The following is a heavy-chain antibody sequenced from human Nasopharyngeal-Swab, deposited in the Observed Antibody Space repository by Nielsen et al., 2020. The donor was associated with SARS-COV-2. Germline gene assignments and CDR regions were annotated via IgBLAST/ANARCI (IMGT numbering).Heavy chain of an antibody. CDR1: GFTFSSYS. CDR3: AVSPCYYGDYDCYYYMDV. D-gene: IGHD4-17*01. V-gene: IGHV3-30*03. CDR2: ISYDGSNK. J-gene: IGHJ6*03. Sequence: GGSLRLSFASSGFTFSSYSMNWVRQAPGQGLEWVAVISYDGSNKYYADSVKGRFTISRDNSKNTLYLQMNSLRAEDTAVYYCAVSPCYYGDYDCYYYMDVWGKGTTVTVSS.